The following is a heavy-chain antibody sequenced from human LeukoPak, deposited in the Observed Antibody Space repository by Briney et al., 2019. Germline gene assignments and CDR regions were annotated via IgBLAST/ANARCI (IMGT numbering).Heavy chain of an antibody. CDR2: ISAYNGNT. J-gene: IGHJ4*02. V-gene: IGHV1-18*01. D-gene: IGHD3-10*01. CDR3: ARATLGRGRYSGSGDFDY. Sequence: GASVKVSCKASGYTFTSYGISWVRQAPGQGLEWMGWISAYNGNTNYAQKLQGRVTMTTDTSTSTAYMELRSLRSGDTAVYYCARATLGRGRYSGSGDFDYWGQGTLVTVSS. CDR1: GYTFTSYG.